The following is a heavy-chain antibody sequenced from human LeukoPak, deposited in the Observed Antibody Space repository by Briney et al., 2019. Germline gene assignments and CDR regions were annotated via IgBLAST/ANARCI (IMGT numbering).Heavy chain of an antibody. J-gene: IGHJ6*02. D-gene: IGHD3-3*01. CDR3: ARDFRYYDFWSGHYYYYGMDV. CDR2: LNWNGGST. V-gene: IGHV3-20*04. Sequence: TGGSLRLSCAASGFPFGDYGMSWVRRLPGKGLEWVSSLNWNGGSTTYADSVKGRFTISRDNSKNTLYLQMNSLRAEDTAVYYCARDFRYYDFWSGHYYYYGMDVWGQGTTVTVSS. CDR1: GFPFGDYG.